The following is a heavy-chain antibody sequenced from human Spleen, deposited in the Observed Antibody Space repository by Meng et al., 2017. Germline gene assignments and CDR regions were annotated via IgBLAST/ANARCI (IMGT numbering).Heavy chain of an antibody. J-gene: IGHJ4*02. CDR3: TATLGY. Sequence: ELRLVESGGGLVKPGESLRLSCAAYGFAFSDGWMTWVRQAPGKGLESVGRNKTKTDGGTADYAAPVKGRFTISRDDSKNTLYLQMNSLKTEDTAVYSCTATLGYWGQGALVTVSS. CDR2: NKTKTDGGTA. CDR1: GFAFSDGW. V-gene: IGHV3-15*01. D-gene: IGHD5-12*01.